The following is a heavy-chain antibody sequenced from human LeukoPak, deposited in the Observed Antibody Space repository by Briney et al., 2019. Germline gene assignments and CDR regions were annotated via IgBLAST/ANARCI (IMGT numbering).Heavy chain of an antibody. CDR3: ARNYYYDSSGYYPTNHYDAFDI. CDR1: GGSISSGDYY. V-gene: IGHV4-30-4*01. Sequence: SQTLSLTCTVSGGSISSGDYYWSWIRQPPGKGLEWIGYIYYSGSTYYNPSLKSRVTISVDTSKNQFSLKLSSVTAADTAVYYCARNYYYDSSGYYPTNHYDAFDIWGQGTMVTVSS. CDR2: IYYSGST. J-gene: IGHJ3*02. D-gene: IGHD3-22*01.